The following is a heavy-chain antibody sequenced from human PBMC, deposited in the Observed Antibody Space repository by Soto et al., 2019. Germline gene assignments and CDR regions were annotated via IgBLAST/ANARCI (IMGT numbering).Heavy chain of an antibody. CDR3: ARDTSDLLYVNIYYYYYMDV. J-gene: IGHJ6*03. CDR2: ISSSGSTI. D-gene: IGHD2-8*01. Sequence: GGSLRLSCAASGFTFSDYYMSWIRQAPGKGLEWVSYISSSGSTIYYADSVKGRFTISRDNAKNSLYLQMNSLRAEDTAVYYCARDTSDLLYVNIYYYYYMDVWGKGTTVTVSS. V-gene: IGHV3-11*01. CDR1: GFTFSDYY.